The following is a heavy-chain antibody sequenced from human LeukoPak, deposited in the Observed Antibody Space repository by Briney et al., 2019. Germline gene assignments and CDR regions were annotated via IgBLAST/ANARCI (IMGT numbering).Heavy chain of an antibody. CDR1: GFTFSSYS. CDR2: ISSSSGHI. J-gene: IGHJ5*02. CDR3: ARDGASTRYNWFDP. D-gene: IGHD4/OR15-4a*01. V-gene: IGHV3-21*01. Sequence: GGSLRLSCAASGFTFSSYSMKWVRQAPGKGLEWVSSISSSSGHIYYADSVKGRFTISRDNAKNSLYLQMNSLTAEDTAVYYCARDGASTRYNWFDPWGQGTLVTVSS.